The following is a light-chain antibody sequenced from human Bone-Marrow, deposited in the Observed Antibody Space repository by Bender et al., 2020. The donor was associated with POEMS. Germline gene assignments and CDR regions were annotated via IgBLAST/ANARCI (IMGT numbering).Light chain of an antibody. V-gene: IGLV6-57*02. Sequence: NFMLIQPHSVSESPGKTVTISCTGSSGTITGNSVQWYQQRPGSAPSIVIYEGDQRPSGVPDRFSGSSGSSSDSASLTISGLKTEDEAVYYCQSYESSNVVFGGGTKLTVL. CDR1: SGTITGNS. J-gene: IGLJ3*02. CDR2: EGD. CDR3: QSYESSNVV.